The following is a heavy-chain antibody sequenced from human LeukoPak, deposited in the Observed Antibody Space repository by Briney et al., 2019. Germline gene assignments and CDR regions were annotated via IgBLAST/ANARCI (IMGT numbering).Heavy chain of an antibody. V-gene: IGHV3-23*01. J-gene: IGHJ4*02. Sequence: GGSLRLSCAASGFTFSSYAMYWVRQAPGKGLEWVSAINGGGSDTFYADSVKGRFTISRDNSKNTLYLQMNTLRAEDTAVYYCAKGLSGGGYHDYWGRGTLVTVSS. D-gene: IGHD3-16*01. CDR2: INGGGSDT. CDR3: AKGLSGGGYHDY. CDR1: GFTFSSYA.